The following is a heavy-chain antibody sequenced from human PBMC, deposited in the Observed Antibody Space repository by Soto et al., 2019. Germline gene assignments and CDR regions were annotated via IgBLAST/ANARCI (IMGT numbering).Heavy chain of an antibody. CDR1: GGSISGYY. CDR3: ARERTTATRGVSWFDP. Sequence: SETLSLTCIVSGGSISGYYWSWIRQPPGKGLEWIGYIYYSGSTNYNPSLKSRVTISVDTSNNQFSLKLSSVTAADTAVYYCARERTTATRGVSWFDPWGQGTLVTVSS. CDR2: IYYSGST. J-gene: IGHJ5*02. V-gene: IGHV4-59*01. D-gene: IGHD4-17*01.